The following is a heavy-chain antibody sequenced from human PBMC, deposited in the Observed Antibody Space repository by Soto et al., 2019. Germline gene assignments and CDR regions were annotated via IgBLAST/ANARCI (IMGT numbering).Heavy chain of an antibody. CDR1: RFTFSNYG. J-gene: IGHJ4*02. D-gene: IGHD2-2*01. Sequence: QVQLVESGGGVVQPGGSLTLSCAASRFTFSNYGMHWVRQAPGEGLEWVAVISYDGTNHYYADSVRGRLTLSRDNSKISLYLPTERLTSDDTAGYYCASDTKTGVVVPGAPKYWGQGTLLAGSS. V-gene: IGHV3-30*03. CDR3: ASDTKTGVVVPGAPKY. CDR2: ISYDGTNH.